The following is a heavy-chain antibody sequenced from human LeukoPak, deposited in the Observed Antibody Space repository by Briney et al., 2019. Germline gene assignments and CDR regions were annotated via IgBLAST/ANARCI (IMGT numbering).Heavy chain of an antibody. CDR2: ITYSGATT. V-gene: IGHV3-23*01. CDR3: AKAVAVALDY. CDR1: GFTFSSFD. Sequence: GGSLRLSCAASGFTFSSFDMSWVRQAPGRELEWVSAITYSGATTNYADSVKGRFTISRDNSKNTLFLQMNSLRAEDTAVYYCAKAVAVALDYWGQGTLVTVSS. J-gene: IGHJ4*02. D-gene: IGHD6-19*01.